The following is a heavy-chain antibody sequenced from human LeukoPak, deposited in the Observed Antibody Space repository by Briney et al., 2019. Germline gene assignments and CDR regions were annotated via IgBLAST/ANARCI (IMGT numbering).Heavy chain of an antibody. CDR1: GFTVSSNY. J-gene: IGHJ4*02. CDR2: IYIGGNT. Sequence: GGCLRLSCVASGFTVSSNYMTWVRQAPGKGLEWVSIIYIGGNTYYADSVKGRFTISRDNSKNTLYLQMNSLRAEDTAVYYCAKSGYWGQGTLVTVS. V-gene: IGHV3-53*01. CDR3: AKSGY.